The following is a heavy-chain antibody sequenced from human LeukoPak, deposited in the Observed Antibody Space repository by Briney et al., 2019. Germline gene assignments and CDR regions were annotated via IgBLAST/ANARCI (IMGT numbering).Heavy chain of an antibody. CDR1: GYTFTGYY. D-gene: IGHD5-12*01. Sequence: AASVKVSCKASGYTFTGYYMHWVRQAPGQGLEWMGWINPNSGGTNYAQKFQGRVTMTRDTFISTAYMELSRLRSDDTAVYYCAQLRPKEYYFDYWGQGTLVTVSS. CDR3: AQLRPKEYYFDY. V-gene: IGHV1-2*02. CDR2: INPNSGGT. J-gene: IGHJ4*02.